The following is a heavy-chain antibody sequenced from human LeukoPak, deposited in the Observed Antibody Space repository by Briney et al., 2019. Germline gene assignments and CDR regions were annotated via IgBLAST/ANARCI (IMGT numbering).Heavy chain of an antibody. D-gene: IGHD5-18*01. Sequence: GGSLRLSCAASGFTFSSYSMNWVRQAPVKGLEWVSSISSSSSYIYYADSVKGRFTISRDNAKNSLYLQMNSLRAEDTAVYYCARTRGYSYGYSDYWGQGTLVTVSS. CDR3: ARTRGYSYGYSDY. V-gene: IGHV3-21*01. CDR1: GFTFSSYS. CDR2: ISSSSSYI. J-gene: IGHJ4*02.